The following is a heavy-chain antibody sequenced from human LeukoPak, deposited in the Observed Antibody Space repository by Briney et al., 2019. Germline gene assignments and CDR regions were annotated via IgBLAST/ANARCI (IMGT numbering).Heavy chain of an antibody. D-gene: IGHD3-22*01. CDR1: GFTVSSNY. J-gene: IGHJ5*02. CDR3: ARGPPYYDSSGYYYVWFDH. V-gene: IGHV3-53*01. CDR2: IYSGGST. Sequence: GGSLRLSCAASGFTVSSNYMSWVRQAPGKGLEWGSVIYSGGSTYYADSVKGRFTISRDNSKNTLYLQMNSLRAEDTAVYYCARGPPYYDSSGYYYVWFDHWGQGTLVTVSS.